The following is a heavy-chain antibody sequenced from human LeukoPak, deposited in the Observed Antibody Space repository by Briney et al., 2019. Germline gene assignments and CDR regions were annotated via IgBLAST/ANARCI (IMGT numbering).Heavy chain of an antibody. CDR3: AKDGDSGWVIDY. D-gene: IGHD6-19*01. J-gene: IGHJ4*02. V-gene: IGHV4-59*12. CDR2: IYYTGGT. Sequence: PSETLSLTCTVSGGSIGSNYWTWIRQPPGKGLEYIGYIYYTGGTNYNPSLRSRVTMSVDTSKNQFSLKLSSVTAADTAVYFCAKDGDSGWVIDYWGQGTLVTVSS. CDR1: GGSIGSNY.